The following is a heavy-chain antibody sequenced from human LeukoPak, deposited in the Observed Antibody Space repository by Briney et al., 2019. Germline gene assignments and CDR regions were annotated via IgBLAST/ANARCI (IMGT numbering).Heavy chain of an antibody. V-gene: IGHV3-7*01. CDR1: GFTFTSYW. D-gene: IGHD6-6*01. CDR3: ARDPKQLRFDY. J-gene: IGHJ4*02. Sequence: GGSLRLSCAASGFTFTSYWMTWVRQAPGKGPEWVANIKTDGSEKHYVDSVKGRFTISRDNSKNTLYLQMNSLRAEDTAVYYCARDPKQLRFDYWGQGTLVTVSS. CDR2: IKTDGSEK.